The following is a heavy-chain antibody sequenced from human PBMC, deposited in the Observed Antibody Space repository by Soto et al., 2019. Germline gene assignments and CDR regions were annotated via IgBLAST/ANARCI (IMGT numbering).Heavy chain of an antibody. D-gene: IGHD3-10*01. Sequence: QLQLQESGPGLVKPSETLSLTCTVSGGSISSSSYYWGWIRQPPGKGLEWIGSIYYSGSTYYNPSLKSRVTISVDTSKNQFSLKLSSVTAADTAVYYCARHEGSNYGSGRGFDPWGQGTLVTVSS. J-gene: IGHJ5*02. CDR3: ARHEGSNYGSGRGFDP. V-gene: IGHV4-39*01. CDR1: GGSISSSSYY. CDR2: IYYSGST.